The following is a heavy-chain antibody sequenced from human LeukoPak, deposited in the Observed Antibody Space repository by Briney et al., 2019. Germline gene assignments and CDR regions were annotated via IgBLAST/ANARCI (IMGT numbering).Heavy chain of an antibody. J-gene: IGHJ3*02. D-gene: IGHD1-26*01. CDR2: IYYSGSR. CDR1: GSSINTSGYY. Sequence: SETLSLTCTVSGSSINTSGYYRVWIRQSPGKGLEWLGSIYYSGSRYVSPSLKGRDTISIDTSKNQFSLNLRSVTAADTAVYYCARQRGVRLGYAFDIWGQGTMVTVSS. CDR3: ARQRGVRLGYAFDI. V-gene: IGHV4-39*01.